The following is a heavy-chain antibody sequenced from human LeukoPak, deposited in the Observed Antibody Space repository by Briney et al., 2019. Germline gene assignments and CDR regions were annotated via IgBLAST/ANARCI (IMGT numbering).Heavy chain of an antibody. CDR3: ASVPPESITGTYSVDY. Sequence: GGSLRLSCAVSGFTFTTYAMHWVRQAPGKGLEWVAVISYDGSNKYYADSVKGRFTISRDNSKNTLYLQMNSLRAEDTAVYYCASVPPESITGTYSVDYWGQGTLVTVSS. CDR2: ISYDGSNK. D-gene: IGHD1-20*01. J-gene: IGHJ4*02. V-gene: IGHV3-30-3*01. CDR1: GFTFTTYA.